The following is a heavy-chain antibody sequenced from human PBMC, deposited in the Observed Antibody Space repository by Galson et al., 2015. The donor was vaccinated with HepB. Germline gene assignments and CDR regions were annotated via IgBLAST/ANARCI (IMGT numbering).Heavy chain of an antibody. D-gene: IGHD6-13*01. Sequence: TLSLTCTVSGGSISSGGYYWSWIRQHPGKGLEWIGYIYYSGSTYYNPSLKSRVTISVDTAKKQFSLKLSSVTAADTAVYYCARAGYSSSWDGAFDIWGQGTMVTVSS. J-gene: IGHJ3*02. CDR3: ARAGYSSSWDGAFDI. V-gene: IGHV4-31*03. CDR1: GGSISSGGYY. CDR2: IYYSGST.